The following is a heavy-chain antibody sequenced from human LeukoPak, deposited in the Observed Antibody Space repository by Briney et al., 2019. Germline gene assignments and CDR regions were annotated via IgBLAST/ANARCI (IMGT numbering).Heavy chain of an antibody. CDR1: GGSMSSYY. V-gene: IGHV4-59*01. D-gene: IGHD5-12*01. Sequence: SETLSLTCTVSGGSMSSYYWSWIRQPPGKGLEWIGYIYYSGSTNYNPSLKSRVTISVDTSKNQFSLKLSSVTAADTAVYYCARGGGYDLSYDYWGQGTLVTVSS. CDR2: IYYSGST. J-gene: IGHJ4*02. CDR3: ARGGGYDLSYDY.